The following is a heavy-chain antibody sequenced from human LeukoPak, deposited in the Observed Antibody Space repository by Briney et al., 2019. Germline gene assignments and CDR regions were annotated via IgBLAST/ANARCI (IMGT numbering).Heavy chain of an antibody. J-gene: IGHJ4*02. D-gene: IGHD1-26*01. CDR2: IHSSGST. CDR1: DGSISSYY. V-gene: IGHV4-4*09. CDR3: ARLGSYSDH. Sequence: SETLSLTCRVSDGSISSYYWSWIRQPPGKGLEWIGYIHSSGSTHYNPSLKRRVTTSLDTSKNQFSLKVNSVTAADTAVYYCARLGSYSDHWGQGTLVTVSS.